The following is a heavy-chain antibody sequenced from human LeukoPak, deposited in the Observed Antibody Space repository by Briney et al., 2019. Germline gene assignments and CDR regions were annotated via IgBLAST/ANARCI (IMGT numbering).Heavy chain of an antibody. CDR2: IILIFGTA. Sequence: ASVKVSCKASGYTFTSYYMHWVRQAPGQGLDWMGGIILIFGTANYAQKFQDRVTITADKSTSTAYMELSSLRSQDTAVYYCARGVANATPFDYWGQGTLVTVSS. V-gene: IGHV1-69*06. J-gene: IGHJ4*02. CDR1: GYTFTSYY. D-gene: IGHD2-15*01. CDR3: ARGVANATPFDY.